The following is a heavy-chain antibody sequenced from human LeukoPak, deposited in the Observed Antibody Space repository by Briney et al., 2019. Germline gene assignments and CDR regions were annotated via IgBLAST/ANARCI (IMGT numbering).Heavy chain of an antibody. Sequence: GGSLRLSCAASGFTFSSYAMSWVRQAPGKGLEWVSAISGSGGSTYYADSVKGRFTISRDNSKNTLYLQMNSLRAEDTAVYYCARGRRDGYKLDYWGQGTLVTVSS. V-gene: IGHV3-23*01. CDR1: GFTFSSYA. D-gene: IGHD5-24*01. J-gene: IGHJ4*02. CDR2: ISGSGGST. CDR3: ARGRRDGYKLDY.